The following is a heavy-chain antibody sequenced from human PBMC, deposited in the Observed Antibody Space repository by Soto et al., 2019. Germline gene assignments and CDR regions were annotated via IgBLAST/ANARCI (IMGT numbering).Heavy chain of an antibody. V-gene: IGHV1-18*01. CDR1: GYTFTSXG. Sequence: ASVKVSCKASGYTFTSXGISWVRQAPGQGLEWMGWISAYNGDTNYAQKLQGRVTMTTDTSTSTAHMELRSLRSDDTAVYYCARDNYYDSSGYYFYWGQGXLVTVSS. J-gene: IGHJ4*02. CDR2: ISAYNGDT. CDR3: ARDNYYDSSGYYFY. D-gene: IGHD3-22*01.